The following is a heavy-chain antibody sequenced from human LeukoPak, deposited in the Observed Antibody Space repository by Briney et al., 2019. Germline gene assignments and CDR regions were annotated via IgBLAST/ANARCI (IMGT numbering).Heavy chain of an antibody. V-gene: IGHV3-21*01. Sequence: GGSLRLSCAASGFTFSSYSMNWVRQAPGNGLEWVSSISSSSSYIYYADSVKGRFTISRDNAKNSLYLQMNSLRAEDTAVYYCARGGFSSTSCYRAWGQGTLVTVSS. CDR1: GFTFSSYS. J-gene: IGHJ4*02. CDR2: ISSSSSYI. CDR3: ARGGFSSTSCYRA. D-gene: IGHD2-2*02.